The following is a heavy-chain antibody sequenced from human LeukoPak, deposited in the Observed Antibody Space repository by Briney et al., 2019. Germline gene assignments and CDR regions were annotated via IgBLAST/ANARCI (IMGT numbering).Heavy chain of an antibody. J-gene: IGHJ5*02. CDR1: GGSISGYY. D-gene: IGHD6-13*01. CDR2: IYYSGIT. CDR3: ARGCSAGTPHNWFDP. V-gene: IGHV4-59*01. Sequence: SETLSLTCTVSGGSISGYYWSWIRQPPGKGLEWIGYIYYSGITNYNPSLKSRVTISVDTSKNQFSLKLSSVTAADTAVYYCARGCSAGTPHNWFDPWGQGTLVTVSS.